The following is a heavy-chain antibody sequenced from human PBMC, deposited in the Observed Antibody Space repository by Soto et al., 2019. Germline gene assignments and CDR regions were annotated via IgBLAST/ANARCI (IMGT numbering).Heavy chain of an antibody. D-gene: IGHD6-25*01. CDR3: AIAPNVSGSCQTRRDF. Sequence: SETLSLTCSIYSGSFSGYYWSWIRQPPGKGLEWIGEISQSGNTNYSPSLKSRVSISIDTSKKQFSLNLASVSAADTAVYYCAIAPNVSGSCQTRRDFWGKGPLVTVAS. CDR1: SGSFSGYY. J-gene: IGHJ4*02. V-gene: IGHV4-34*01. CDR2: ISQSGNT.